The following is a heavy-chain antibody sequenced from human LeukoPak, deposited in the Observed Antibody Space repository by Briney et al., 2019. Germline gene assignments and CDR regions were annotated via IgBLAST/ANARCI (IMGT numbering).Heavy chain of an antibody. CDR2: ISYGGTNK. CDR3: SKDFYDTRANGAFDI. Sequence: GRPLRLSCVASGFTFSTYAMHWVRQAPGTGLEWVAVISYGGTNKYYADSLKGRFTISRDNSKNTMYLQVNSLRPGDTAVYCCSKDFYDTRANGAFDIWGHGTMVSVSS. D-gene: IGHD2/OR15-2a*01. CDR1: GFTFSTYA. V-gene: IGHV3-30*18. J-gene: IGHJ3*02.